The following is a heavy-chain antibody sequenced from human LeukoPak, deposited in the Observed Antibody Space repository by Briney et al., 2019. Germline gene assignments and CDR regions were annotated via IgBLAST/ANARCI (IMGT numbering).Heavy chain of an antibody. CDR2: INPNSGGT. CDR1: GYTFTGYY. CDR3: ARGTIEMATSYYFDY. D-gene: IGHD5-24*01. J-gene: IGHJ4*02. V-gene: IGHV1-2*02. Sequence: ASVKVSCKASGYTFTGYYMHWVRQAPGQGLEWVGWINPNSGGTNYAQKFQGRVTMTRDTSISTAYMELSRLRSDDTAVYYCARGTIEMATSYYFDYWGQGTLVTVSS.